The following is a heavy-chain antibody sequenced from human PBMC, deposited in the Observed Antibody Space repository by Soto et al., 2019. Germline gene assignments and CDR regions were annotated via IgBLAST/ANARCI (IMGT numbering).Heavy chain of an antibody. CDR2: IYHTGRT. CDR3: ARTDAYNSSFFDS. CDR1: GDSVNSAY. Sequence: QVQLQETGPGLVKPSQTLTITCTVSGDSVNSAYWSWIRQLPGKGLEWMGNIYHTGRTFYNPSLKSRLAISIDTSKPLFSLKLRSVTASDTAVYYCARTDAYNSSFFDSWGQGTVVTVSS. D-gene: IGHD6-6*01. V-gene: IGHV4-31*03. J-gene: IGHJ4*02.